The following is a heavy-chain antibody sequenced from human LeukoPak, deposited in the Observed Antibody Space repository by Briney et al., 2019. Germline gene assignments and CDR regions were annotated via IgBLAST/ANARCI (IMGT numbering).Heavy chain of an antibody. CDR1: GGSFSTYY. CDR3: ARGATISETGYFDY. J-gene: IGHJ4*03. CDR2: INHRGDT. Sequence: SDTLSLTCAVYGGSFSTYYWSWIRQSPGKGLQWIAEINHRGDTNDNPSVKSRVTISVDTSKNQFSLKVNSLTAADTAVYYCARGATISETGYFDYWGQGTLVTVSS. D-gene: IGHD1-1*01. V-gene: IGHV4-34*01.